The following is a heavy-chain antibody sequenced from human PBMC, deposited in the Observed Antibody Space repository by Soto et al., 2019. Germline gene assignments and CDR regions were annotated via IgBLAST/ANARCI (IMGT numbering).Heavy chain of an antibody. V-gene: IGHV1-58*01. CDR2: IVVGSGNT. Sequence: SVKVSCKASGFAFTSSAVQWVRQARGQRLEWIGWIVVGSGNTNYAQKFQERVTITRDMSTSTAYMELSSLRSEDTAVYYCAAEGAAALYYYYGMDVWGQGTTVTVSS. D-gene: IGHD6-13*01. J-gene: IGHJ6*02. CDR3: AAEGAAALYYYYGMDV. CDR1: GFAFTSSA.